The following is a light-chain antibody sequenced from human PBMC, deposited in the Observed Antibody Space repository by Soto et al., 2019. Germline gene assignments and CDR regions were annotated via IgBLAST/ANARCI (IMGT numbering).Light chain of an antibody. Sequence: EIVMTQSPATLSVSPGERATLAFMSSQNVGNNLVWYQQKPGQAPRLLIYGASTRAAGIPARFSGSGSGTEFTLTISSLQSEDFAVYYCQQYNNWPPITFGQGTRLE. CDR2: GAS. CDR1: QNVGNN. J-gene: IGKJ5*01. V-gene: IGKV3-15*01. CDR3: QQYNNWPPIT.